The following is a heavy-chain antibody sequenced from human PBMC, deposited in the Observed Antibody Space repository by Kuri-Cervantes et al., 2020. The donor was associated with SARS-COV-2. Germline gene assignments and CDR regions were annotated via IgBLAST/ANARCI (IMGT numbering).Heavy chain of an antibody. CDR1: GFTFSSYG. D-gene: IGHD3-10*01. Sequence: GESLKISCAASGFTFSSYGMHWVRQAPGKGLEWVAVIWYDGSNKYYADSVKGRFTISRDNSKNTLYLQMISLRTEDTAVYYCTKASGRAGRDIDSWGQGTLITVSS. J-gene: IGHJ4*02. V-gene: IGHV3-33*06. CDR2: IWYDGSNK. CDR3: TKASGRAGRDIDS.